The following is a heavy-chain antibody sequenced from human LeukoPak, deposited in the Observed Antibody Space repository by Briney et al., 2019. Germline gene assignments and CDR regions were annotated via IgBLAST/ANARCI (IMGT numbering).Heavy chain of an antibody. D-gene: IGHD4-17*01. V-gene: IGHV3-30-3*01. CDR1: GFTFSSYA. CDR3: ARGMTTVTYYYYNGMDV. CDR2: ITYDGSNK. J-gene: IGHJ6*02. Sequence: GGSLRLSCAASGFTFSSYAMHWVRQAPGKGLEWVAVITYDGSNKYYADSVKGRFTISRDTAKSSLYLQMKSLRAEDTAIYSCARGMTTVTYYYYNGMDVWGQGTTVTVSS.